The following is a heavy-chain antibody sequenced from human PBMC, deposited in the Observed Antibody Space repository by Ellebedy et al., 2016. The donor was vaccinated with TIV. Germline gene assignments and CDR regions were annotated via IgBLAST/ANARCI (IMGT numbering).Heavy chain of an antibody. V-gene: IGHV3-7*01. J-gene: IGHJ3*01. CDR3: ARGGGERLRYSFDV. CDR1: GFTFGSYW. D-gene: IGHD3-9*01. CDR2: IKQDGSEK. Sequence: PGGSLRLSCAASGFTFGSYWMSRVRQAPGKGLEWVATIKQDGSEKNYVDSVKGRLAISRDNARSSLYLQMNSLSDEDTAVYYCARGGGERLRYSFDVWGHGTMVTVSS.